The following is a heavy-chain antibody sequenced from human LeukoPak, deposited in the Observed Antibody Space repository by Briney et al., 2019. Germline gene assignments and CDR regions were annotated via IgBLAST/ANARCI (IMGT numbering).Heavy chain of an antibody. J-gene: IGHJ6*02. CDR2: INPKSGGT. CDR3: ARAIGGDYYYGMDV. V-gene: IGHV1-2*02. CDR1: GYIFTGYQ. Sequence: GASVKVSCTASGYIFTGYQIHWVRQAPGQALEWMGWINPKSGGTKYAQKFQGRVTMTRDTSINTAYMELRGLTSDDTAVHFCARAIGGDYYYGMDVWGQGTTVTVSS. D-gene: IGHD4-23*01.